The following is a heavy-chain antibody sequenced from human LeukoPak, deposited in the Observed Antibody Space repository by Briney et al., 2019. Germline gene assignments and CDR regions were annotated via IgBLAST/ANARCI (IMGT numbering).Heavy chain of an antibody. CDR1: GGSISSYF. Sequence: SETLSLTCTVSGGSISSYFWTWIRQPAGKGLEWIGRIYPSGNTNYNPSLKSRVSMSVDTSKNQFSLNLTSVTAADTAVYYCAREGTVARGLDYWGQGTLVTVS. D-gene: IGHD4-17*01. V-gene: IGHV4-4*07. CDR2: IYPSGNT. CDR3: AREGTVARGLDY. J-gene: IGHJ4*02.